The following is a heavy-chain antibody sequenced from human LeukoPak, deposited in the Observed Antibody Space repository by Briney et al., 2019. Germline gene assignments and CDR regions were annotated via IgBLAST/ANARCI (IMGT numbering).Heavy chain of an antibody. CDR2: IRSKANSYAT. V-gene: IGHV3-73*01. Sequence: GGSLKLSCAASLFTFSGSAMHWVRQASGKGLEGVGRIRSKANSYATAYAPSVKGRFTIPRDDSKNTAYMKKNSLKTEDTAVYYCTRHALSDDGDCVELFDYWGQGTLVTVSS. D-gene: IGHD4-17*01. J-gene: IGHJ4*02. CDR3: TRHALSDDGDCVELFDY. CDR1: LFTFSGSA.